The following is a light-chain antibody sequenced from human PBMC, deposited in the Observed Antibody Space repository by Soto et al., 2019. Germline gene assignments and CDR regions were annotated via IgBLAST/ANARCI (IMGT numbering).Light chain of an antibody. CDR3: AAWDDRLNGNVA. Sequence: QSVLTQPPSASGTPGQRVTISCSGSTSNIGSNTVNWYQQLPGTAPKLLIYSNNQRPSGVPDRFSGSKSGTSASLAISGLQSEDEADYYCAAWDDRLNGNVAFGGGTKVTVL. CDR1: TSNIGSNT. J-gene: IGLJ2*01. V-gene: IGLV1-44*01. CDR2: SNN.